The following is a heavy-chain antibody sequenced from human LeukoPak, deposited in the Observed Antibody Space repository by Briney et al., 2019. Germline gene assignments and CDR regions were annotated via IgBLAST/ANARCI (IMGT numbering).Heavy chain of an antibody. Sequence: GGSLRLSCAASGFTFDDYAMHWVRQAPGKGLEWVSGISWKSGSIGYADSVKGRFTISRDNAKNSLYLQMNSLRAEDTAFYYCAKDISESRGSYYSPIGYWGQGTLVTVSS. J-gene: IGHJ4*02. V-gene: IGHV3-9*01. CDR3: AKDISESRGSYYSPIGY. CDR2: ISWKSGSI. CDR1: GFTFDDYA. D-gene: IGHD1-26*01.